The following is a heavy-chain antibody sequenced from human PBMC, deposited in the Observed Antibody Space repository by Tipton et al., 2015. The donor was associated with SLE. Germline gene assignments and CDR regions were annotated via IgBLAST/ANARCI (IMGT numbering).Heavy chain of an antibody. CDR3: ARGPYDYIWGSYRGYFDY. Sequence: LSLTCAASGFTFSIYAMHWVRQAPGRGLEWVAVISYDGSNKYYADSVKGRFTISRDNSKNTLYLQMNSLRAEDTAVYYCARGPYDYIWGSYRGYFDYWGQGTLVTVSS. V-gene: IGHV3-30*04. J-gene: IGHJ4*02. CDR1: GFTFSIYA. D-gene: IGHD3-16*02. CDR2: ISYDGSNK.